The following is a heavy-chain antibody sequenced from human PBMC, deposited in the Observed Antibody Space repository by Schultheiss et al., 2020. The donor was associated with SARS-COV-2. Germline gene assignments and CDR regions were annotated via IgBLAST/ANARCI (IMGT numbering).Heavy chain of an antibody. V-gene: IGHV2-5*02. J-gene: IGHJ4*02. CDR1: GFSLSTSGVG. CDR2: IYWDDDK. D-gene: IGHD3-10*01. Sequence: SGPTLVKPTQTLTLTCTFSGFSLSTSGVGVGWIRQPPGKALEWLALIYWDDDKRYSPSLKSRLTISKDTSKSQVVLTMTNMDPVDTATYYCARIGGFGELWGYYFDYWGQGTLVTVSS. CDR3: ARIGGFGELWGYYFDY.